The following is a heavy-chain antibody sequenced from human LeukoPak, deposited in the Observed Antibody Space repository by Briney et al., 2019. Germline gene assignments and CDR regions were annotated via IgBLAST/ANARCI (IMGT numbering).Heavy chain of an antibody. Sequence: ASVKVSCKSSGYTFTTSAMHWVRQAPGQSLEWMGWINAGTGDTKYSQRFQGRVTFTRDTSASTAYMALSSLRFGDTAVYFCARDHSLGSYPDYWGQGTLVTVSS. V-gene: IGHV1-3*01. D-gene: IGHD3-10*01. CDR1: GYTFTTSA. CDR2: INAGTGDT. CDR3: ARDHSLGSYPDY. J-gene: IGHJ4*02.